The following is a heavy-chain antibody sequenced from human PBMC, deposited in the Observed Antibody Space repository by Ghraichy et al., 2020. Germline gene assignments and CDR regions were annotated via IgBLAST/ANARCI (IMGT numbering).Heavy chain of an antibody. CDR2: LHHTGNI. V-gene: IGHV4-39*07. CDR1: GDSITSNDFY. J-gene: IGHJ5*02. Sequence: SQTLSLTCTVSGDSITSNDFYWGWIRQTPGKGLEWIGSLHHTGNIFYNPSLKSRVTISEDASKNQFSLRLTSVTAADTAEYYCVRIGGYCNGEGCYHWVDPWGQGAPVIVSS. D-gene: IGHD2-8*02. CDR3: VRIGGYCNGEGCYHWVDP.